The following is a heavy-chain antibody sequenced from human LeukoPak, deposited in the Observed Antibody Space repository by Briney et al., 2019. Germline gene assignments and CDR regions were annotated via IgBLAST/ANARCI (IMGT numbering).Heavy chain of an antibody. D-gene: IGHD6-19*01. CDR2: IYYSGST. Sequence: SETLSLTCTVSGGSISSYYWSWIRQPPGKGLEWIGYIYYSGSTNYNPSLKSRVTISVDTSKNQFSLKLSSVTAADTAVYYCARATKQWLVGGYFDYWGQGTLVTVSS. CDR3: ARATKQWLVGGYFDY. CDR1: GGSISSYY. V-gene: IGHV4-59*01. J-gene: IGHJ4*02.